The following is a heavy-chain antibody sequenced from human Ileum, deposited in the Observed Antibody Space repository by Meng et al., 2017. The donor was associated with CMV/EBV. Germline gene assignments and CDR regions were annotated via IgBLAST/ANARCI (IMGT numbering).Heavy chain of an antibody. J-gene: IGHJ5*02. CDR3: ARGSDSMIDWAHWFDP. Sequence: PISSGGYYWSWIRQHPGKGLEWIGYIYYSGSTYYNPSLKSRVTISVDTSKNQFSLKLSSVTAADTAVYYCARGSDSMIDWAHWFDPWGQGTLVTVSS. D-gene: IGHD3-22*01. V-gene: IGHV4-31*02. CDR2: IYYSGST. CDR1: PISSGGYY.